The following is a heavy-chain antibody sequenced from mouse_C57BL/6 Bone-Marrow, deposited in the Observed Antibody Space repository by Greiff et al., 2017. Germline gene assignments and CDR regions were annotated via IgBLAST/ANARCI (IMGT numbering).Heavy chain of an antibody. Sequence: EVQLVESGGDLVKPGGSLKLSCAASGFTFSSYSMSWVRQTPDKRLEWVATISSGGSYTYYPDSVKGRFTISRDNAKNTLYLQMSSLKSEDTAMYYCARLDSSGYFDYWGQGTTLTVSS. J-gene: IGHJ2*01. CDR1: GFTFSSYS. V-gene: IGHV5-6*01. CDR2: ISSGGSYT. CDR3: ARLDSSGYFDY. D-gene: IGHD3-2*02.